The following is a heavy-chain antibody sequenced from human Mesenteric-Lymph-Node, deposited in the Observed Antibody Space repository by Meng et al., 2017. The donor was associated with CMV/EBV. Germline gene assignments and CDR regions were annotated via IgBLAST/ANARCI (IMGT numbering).Heavy chain of an antibody. CDR1: GFTVSSDY. J-gene: IGHJ5*02. CDR3: ARDIRSGT. Sequence: SLSIYCAESGFTVSSDYMIWVRRAPGKGLEWVSVIFSGGTTSYADSVKGRFIISRDDSKNSVYLRMNSLRPEDTAVYYCARDIRSGTWGQGTLVTVSS. V-gene: IGHV3-53*01. D-gene: IGHD2-15*01. CDR2: IFSGGTT.